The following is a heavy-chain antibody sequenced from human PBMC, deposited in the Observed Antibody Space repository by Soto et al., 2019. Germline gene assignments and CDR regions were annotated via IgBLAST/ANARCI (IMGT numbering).Heavy chain of an antibody. CDR1: GFTFSSYS. Sequence: EVQLVESGGGLVKPGGSLRLSCVASGFTFSSYSMNWVRQAPGKGLEWVSSISSSSSYIYYADSVKGRFTISRDNAKNSLYLQMNSLRAEDTAVYYCARGGYCSSTSCYELSWFDPWGQGTLVTVSS. D-gene: IGHD2-2*01. CDR2: ISSSSSYI. J-gene: IGHJ5*02. V-gene: IGHV3-21*01. CDR3: ARGGYCSSTSCYELSWFDP.